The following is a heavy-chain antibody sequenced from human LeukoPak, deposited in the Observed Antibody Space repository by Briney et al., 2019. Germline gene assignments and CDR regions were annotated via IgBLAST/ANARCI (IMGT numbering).Heavy chain of an antibody. J-gene: IGHJ4*02. D-gene: IGHD3-16*02. CDR1: GLHFSRFE. V-gene: IGHV3-48*03. Sequence: PGGSLRLSCDVSGLHFSRFEVSWVRLTPGKGLEWLAYVSASGDTTKYADSVRGRFSISRHNTGDSVLLQMNSLGGDETGLYYCATNAAIGVGALALVAFEFWGQGTQVTVAS. CDR2: VSASGDTT. CDR3: ATNAAIGVGALALVAFEF.